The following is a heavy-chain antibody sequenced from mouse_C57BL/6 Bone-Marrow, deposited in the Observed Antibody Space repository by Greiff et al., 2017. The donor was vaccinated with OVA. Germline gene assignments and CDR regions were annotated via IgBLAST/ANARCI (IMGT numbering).Heavy chain of an antibody. CDR3: ARSGDGYYPAWFAY. J-gene: IGHJ3*01. CDR1: GYTFTSYW. V-gene: IGHV1-50*01. CDR2: IDPSDSYT. D-gene: IGHD2-3*01. Sequence: VQLQQPGAELVKPGASVKLSCKASGYTFTSYWMQWVKQRPGQGLEWIGEIDPSDSYTNYNQKFKGKATLTVDTSSSTAYMQLSSLTSEDSAVYYCARSGDGYYPAWFAYWGQGTLVTVSA.